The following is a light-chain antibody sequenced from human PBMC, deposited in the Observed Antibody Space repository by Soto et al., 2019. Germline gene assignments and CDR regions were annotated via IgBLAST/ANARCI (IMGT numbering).Light chain of an antibody. V-gene: IGLV1-51*01. Sequence: QSVLTQPPSVSAAPGQKVTISCSGCSSNIGNNFVTWYQQLPGTAPKLLIYDNNKRPSGIPDRFSGSQSGTSATLGITGLQTGDEAVYYCGSWDSSLTYVFGTGTKVTVL. CDR3: GSWDSSLTYV. CDR2: DNN. J-gene: IGLJ1*01. CDR1: SSNIGNNF.